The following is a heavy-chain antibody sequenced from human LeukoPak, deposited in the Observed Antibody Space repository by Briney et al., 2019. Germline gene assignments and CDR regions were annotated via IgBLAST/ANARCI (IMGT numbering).Heavy chain of an antibody. CDR1: GGSISSYY. V-gene: IGHV4-59*01. D-gene: IGHD6-13*01. CDR2: IYYSGST. CDR3: ARVGSSWLSYYYGMDV. Sequence: SETLSLTCTVSGGSISSYYWSWIRQPPGKGLEWIGYIYYSGSTNYSPSLKSRVTISVDTSKNQFSLKLSSVTAADTAVYYCARVGSSWLSYYYGMDVWGQGTTVTVSS. J-gene: IGHJ6*02.